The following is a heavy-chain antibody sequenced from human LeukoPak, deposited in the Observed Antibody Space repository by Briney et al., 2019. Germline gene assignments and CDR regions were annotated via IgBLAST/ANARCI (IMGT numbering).Heavy chain of an antibody. CDR2: ISTSGST. J-gene: IGHJ5*02. Sequence: GGSLRLSCAGSGFTFSTYGMSWVRQAPGKGLERVSGISTSGSTYYADPVKGRFTISRDNSKNTLYLQMNSLRAEDTAVYYCARDGEYCTSPGCYYPSWGQGPLVTVSS. CDR1: GFTFSTYG. V-gene: IGHV3-23*01. D-gene: IGHD2-2*01. CDR3: ARDGEYCTSPGCYYPS.